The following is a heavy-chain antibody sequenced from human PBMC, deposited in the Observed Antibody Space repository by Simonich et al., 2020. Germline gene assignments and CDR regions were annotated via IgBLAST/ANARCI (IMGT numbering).Heavy chain of an antibody. Sequence: QVQLVQSGAEVKKPGASVKVSCKASGYTFTGYYMHWVRQAPGQGLEWMGWINPNSGGTNYEQKFQGRVTMTRDTSISTAYMELSRLRSDDTAVYYCARDRAARYYYYYYMDVWGKGTMVTVSS. CDR2: INPNSGGT. J-gene: IGHJ6*03. CDR3: ARDRAARYYYYYYMDV. D-gene: IGHD6-6*01. V-gene: IGHV1-2*02. CDR1: GYTFTGYY.